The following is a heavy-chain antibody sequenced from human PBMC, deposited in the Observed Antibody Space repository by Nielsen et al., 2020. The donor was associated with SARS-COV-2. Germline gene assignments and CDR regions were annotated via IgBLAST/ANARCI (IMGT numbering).Heavy chain of an antibody. CDR3: ARARATIFGLVMSYGMDV. Sequence: ASVTVSCKASGYTFTDYYIHWVRQAPGQGLEWMGRINPYSGGTNYAQKFQGTVTMTIDASISTVYMELTSDDTAVYYCARARATIFGLVMSYGMDVWGQGTTVAVSS. J-gene: IGHJ6*02. CDR1: GYTFTDYY. D-gene: IGHD3/OR15-3a*01. CDR2: INPYSGGT. V-gene: IGHV1-2*06.